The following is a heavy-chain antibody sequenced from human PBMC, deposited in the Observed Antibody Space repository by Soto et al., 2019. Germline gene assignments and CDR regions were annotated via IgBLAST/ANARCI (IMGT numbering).Heavy chain of an antibody. CDR3: ARFTGFWSAIDY. J-gene: IGHJ4*02. CDR1: RFVFSNYW. CDR2: INSDGSST. V-gene: IGHV3-74*01. Sequence: GGSLRLSCVGSRFVFSNYWMHWVRQAPGKGLMWVSRINSDGSSTSYADSVKGRFTISRDNAKNMLYLQMNSLIAEDTAVYYCARFTGFWSAIDYWGQGTLVTVSS. D-gene: IGHD3-3*01.